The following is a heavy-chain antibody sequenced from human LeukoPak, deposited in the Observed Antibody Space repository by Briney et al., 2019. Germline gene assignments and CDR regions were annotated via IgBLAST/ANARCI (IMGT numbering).Heavy chain of an antibody. CDR2: IYYSGST. CDR1: GGSISSSSYY. J-gene: IGHJ4*02. D-gene: IGHD6-13*01. V-gene: IGHV4-39*07. Sequence: PSETLSLTCTVSGGSISSSSYYWGWIRQPPGKGLEWIGSIYYSGSTYYNPSLKSRVTISVDTSKNQFSLKLSSVTAADTAVYCCARRPGSSWYPPSKRSKYYFDYWGQGTLVTVSS. CDR3: ARRPGSSWYPPSKRSKYYFDY.